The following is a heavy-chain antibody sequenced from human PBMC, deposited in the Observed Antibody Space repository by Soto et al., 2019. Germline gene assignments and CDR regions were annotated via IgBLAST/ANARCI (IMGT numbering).Heavy chain of an antibody. Sequence: PSQTLSLTCVISGDSVSSNSAAWNWIRQSPSRGLEWLGRTYYRSKWYNDYAVSVKSRITINPDTSKNQFSLQLNSVTPEDTAVYYCARMVTTVFGLAFDIWGQGTMVTVSS. CDR3: ARMVTTVFGLAFDI. J-gene: IGHJ3*02. V-gene: IGHV6-1*01. CDR2: TYYRSKWYN. D-gene: IGHD3-3*01. CDR1: GDSVSSNSAA.